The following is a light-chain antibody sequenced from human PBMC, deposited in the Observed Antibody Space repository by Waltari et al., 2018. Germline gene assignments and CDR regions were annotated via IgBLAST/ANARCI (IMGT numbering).Light chain of an antibody. CDR3: QQYDTLLYS. J-gene: IGKJ2*03. CDR1: QDISKY. Sequence: DVQMTQSPSSLSAFVGDRVTITCQASQDISKYLNWYQQKPGKAPKLLIYDASSLETGVPSRFSGSGSGTDFTFSISSLQPEDIATCYCQQYDTLLYSFGQGTKLEIK. V-gene: IGKV1-33*01. CDR2: DAS.